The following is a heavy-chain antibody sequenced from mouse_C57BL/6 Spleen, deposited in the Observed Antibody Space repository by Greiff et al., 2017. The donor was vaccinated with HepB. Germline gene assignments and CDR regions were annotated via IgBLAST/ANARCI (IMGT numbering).Heavy chain of an antibody. D-gene: IGHD1-1*01. CDR3: ARFTTVVAMDY. CDR2: IDPSDSYT. J-gene: IGHJ2*01. V-gene: IGHV1-69*01. CDR1: GYTFTSYW. Sequence: VKLQQPGAELVMPGASVKLSCKASGYTFTSYWMHWVKQRPGQGLEWIGEIDPSDSYTNYNQKFKGKSTLTVDKSSSTAYMQLSSLTSEDSAVYYCARFTTVVAMDYWGQGTTLTVSS.